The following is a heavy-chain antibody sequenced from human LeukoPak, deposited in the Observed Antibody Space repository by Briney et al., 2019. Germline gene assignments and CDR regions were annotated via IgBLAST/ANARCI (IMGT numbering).Heavy chain of an antibody. J-gene: IGHJ3*02. Sequence: SETLSLTCTVSGGSIHNNYWSWIRQPPGKGLEWIGSMYSSGKSDYSPSLKNRVTMSIDTSKNQFSLKLSSVTAADTAVYYCARDSFYDAFDIWGQGTMVTVSS. D-gene: IGHD2-2*01. CDR3: ARDSFYDAFDI. V-gene: IGHV4-59*01. CDR1: GGSIHNNY. CDR2: MYSSGKS.